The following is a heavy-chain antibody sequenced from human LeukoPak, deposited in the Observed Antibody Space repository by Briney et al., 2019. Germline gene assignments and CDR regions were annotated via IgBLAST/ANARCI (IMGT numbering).Heavy chain of an antibody. Sequence: GGSLRLSCVESRSTFSNFWMHWVRQAPGKGLVWVSRIRSDGSTTDYADSVKGRFTISRDNAKNTLYLQMNSLRAEDTAVYYCIRDWRNLAFDHWGHGTLVTVSS. V-gene: IGHV3-74*01. CDR2: IRSDGSTT. CDR1: RSTFSNFW. CDR3: IRDWRNLAFDH. D-gene: IGHD3-3*01. J-gene: IGHJ4*01.